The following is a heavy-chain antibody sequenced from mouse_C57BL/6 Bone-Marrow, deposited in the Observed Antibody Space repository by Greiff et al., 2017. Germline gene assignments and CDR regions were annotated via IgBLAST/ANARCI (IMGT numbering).Heavy chain of an antibody. CDR3: ATAYYSNFAWFAY. J-gene: IGHJ3*01. V-gene: IGHV5-17*01. D-gene: IGHD2-5*01. Sequence: EVKLMESGGGLVKPGGSLKLSCAASGFTFSDYGMHWVRQAPEKGLEWVAYISSGSSTIYYADTVKGRFTISRDNAKNTLFLQMTSLRSEDTAMYYCATAYYSNFAWFAYWGQGTLVTVSA. CDR1: GFTFSDYG. CDR2: ISSGSSTI.